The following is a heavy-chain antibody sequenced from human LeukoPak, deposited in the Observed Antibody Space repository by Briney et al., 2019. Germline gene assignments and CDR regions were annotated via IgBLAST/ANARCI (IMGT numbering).Heavy chain of an antibody. V-gene: IGHV4-59*01. CDR3: AREGYGDYGSGSYYSQGLDY. CDR1: GGSISNYY. Sequence: SETLSLTCTISGGSISNYYWSWLRQPPGKGLEWIGYVYYSGSTYYHPSLKSRVTISVDTSNNPFSLQMSSGIDADTAMYYCAREGYGDYGSGSYYSQGLDYWGQGTLVTVSS. D-gene: IGHD3-10*01. CDR2: VYYSGST. J-gene: IGHJ4*02.